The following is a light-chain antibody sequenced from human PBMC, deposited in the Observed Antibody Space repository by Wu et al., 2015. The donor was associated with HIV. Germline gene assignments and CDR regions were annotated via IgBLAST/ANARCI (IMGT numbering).Light chain of an antibody. CDR2: SAS. CDR3: QKYNSAPRT. J-gene: IGKJ1*01. CDR1: QTISYY. V-gene: IGKV1-27*01. Sequence: DIQMTQSPSSLSASVGDRVTITCRASQTISYYLAWYQQKPGRVPELLIYSASTLRPGVPSRFSGTGYGTEFSLTISSLQPEDAATYFCQKYNSAPRTFGQGTKV.